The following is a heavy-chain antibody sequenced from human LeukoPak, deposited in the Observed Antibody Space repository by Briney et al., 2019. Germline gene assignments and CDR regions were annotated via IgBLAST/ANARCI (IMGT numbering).Heavy chain of an antibody. Sequence: SGGSLRLSCTASGFTFSSYAMSWVRQAPGKGLEWVANMNQDGSRKYYVDSVKGRFTISRDNAKNSLYLQMSSLRAEDSAVYYCAREVPGGATTLDYWGQGTLVTVSS. CDR3: AREVPGGATTLDY. J-gene: IGHJ4*02. CDR1: GFTFSSYA. CDR2: MNQDGSRK. D-gene: IGHD1-26*01. V-gene: IGHV3-7*01.